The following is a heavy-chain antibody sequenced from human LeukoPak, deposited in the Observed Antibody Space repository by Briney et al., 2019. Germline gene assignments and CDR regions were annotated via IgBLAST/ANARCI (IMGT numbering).Heavy chain of an antibody. CDR1: GFSVNNHY. D-gene: IGHD1-26*01. CDR2: IYSGGST. Sequence: GGSLRLSCAVSGFSVNNHYISWVRQAPGKGLEWVSVIYSGGSTYYADSVKGRFTISRDNSKNTVYLQMYSLRAEDTAVYYCARERLGPTGGEWGQGALVTVSS. CDR3: ARERLGPTGGE. J-gene: IGHJ4*02. V-gene: IGHV3-66*01.